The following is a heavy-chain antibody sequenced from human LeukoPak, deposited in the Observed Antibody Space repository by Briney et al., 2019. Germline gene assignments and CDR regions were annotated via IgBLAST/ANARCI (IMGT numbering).Heavy chain of an antibody. J-gene: IGHJ6*03. CDR2: INRSGGGT. Sequence: GGSLRLSCAASGFTFSSYSMSWVRQAPGKGLEWVSLINRSGGGTYYADSVKGRFTISRDNSKNMVYLQVNSLRADDTAVYYCAKNRGAGSHFYYLMNVWGKGTTVTVSS. V-gene: IGHV3-23*01. CDR1: GFTFSSYS. CDR3: AKNRGAGSHFYYLMNV. D-gene: IGHD1-26*01.